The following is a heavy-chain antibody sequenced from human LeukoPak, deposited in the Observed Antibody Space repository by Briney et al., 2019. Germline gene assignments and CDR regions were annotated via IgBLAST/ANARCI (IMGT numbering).Heavy chain of an antibody. CDR3: AKEDYSSSFDY. Sequence: PGRSLRLSCAASGFTFSSYGMHWVRQAPGKGLEWVAVIWYGGSNKYYADSVKGRSTISRDNSKNTLYLQMNSLRAEDTAVYYCAKEDYSSSFDYWGQGTLVTVSS. D-gene: IGHD4-11*01. CDR2: IWYGGSNK. CDR1: GFTFSSYG. J-gene: IGHJ4*02. V-gene: IGHV3-30*18.